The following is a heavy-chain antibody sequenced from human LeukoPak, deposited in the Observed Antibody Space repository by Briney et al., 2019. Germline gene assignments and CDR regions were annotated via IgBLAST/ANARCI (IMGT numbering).Heavy chain of an antibody. D-gene: IGHD2-2*01. V-gene: IGHV1-69*04. CDR3: ARRHCSGTSCKGNYYYYVMDV. J-gene: IGHJ6*02. CDR1: GATFSSYA. Sequence: SMNPSCKASGATFSSYATSWDRQAPGQGLEWKGRIIPIFDIANYTKKFEGRVTLTTDKSTSTAYMELSSLRSEDTAVYYCARRHCSGTSCKGNYYYYVMDVWGQETTVTVSS. CDR2: IIPIFDIA.